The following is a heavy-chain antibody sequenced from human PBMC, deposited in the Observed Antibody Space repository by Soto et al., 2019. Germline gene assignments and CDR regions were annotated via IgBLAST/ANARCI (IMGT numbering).Heavy chain of an antibody. Sequence: EVQLVEFGGGLVQPGGSLRLSCAASGFTFSSYWMHWVRQAPGKGLVWVSRINSDGSSTTYADSVKGRITISRDNAKNTLYLQMNSLRADDTAVYYCARGHLYSYDSRGYGVDYWGQGTLVTVSS. D-gene: IGHD3-22*01. CDR2: INSDGSST. V-gene: IGHV3-74*01. J-gene: IGHJ4*02. CDR1: GFTFSSYW. CDR3: ARGHLYSYDSRGYGVDY.